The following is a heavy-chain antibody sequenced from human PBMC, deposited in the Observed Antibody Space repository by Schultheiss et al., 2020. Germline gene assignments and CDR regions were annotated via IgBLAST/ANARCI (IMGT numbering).Heavy chain of an antibody. CDR2: ISSSGSTI. Sequence: GGSLRLSCAASGFTFSSYEMNWVRQAPGKGLEWVSYISSSGSTIYYADSVKGRFTISRDNAKNSLYLQMNSLRAEDTAVYYCASMDIVVVPAATVGDYYGMDVWGQGTTVTVSS. J-gene: IGHJ6*02. V-gene: IGHV3-48*03. D-gene: IGHD2-2*03. CDR1: GFTFSSYE. CDR3: ASMDIVVVPAATVGDYYGMDV.